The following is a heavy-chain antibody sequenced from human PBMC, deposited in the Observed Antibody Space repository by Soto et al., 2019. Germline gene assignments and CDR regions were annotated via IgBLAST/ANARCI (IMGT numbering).Heavy chain of an antibody. J-gene: IGHJ4*02. CDR3: SGLPY. D-gene: IGHD6-19*01. CDR1: GFTFSNYW. CDR2: INSDGTTI. V-gene: IGHV3-74*01. Sequence: LRLSCAASGFTFSNYWMHWVRQAPGKGLVWVSRINSDGTTINYADSVKGRFTISRDNAKNTLYLQMNSLRAEDTGVYYCSGLPYWGQRTLVTVSS.